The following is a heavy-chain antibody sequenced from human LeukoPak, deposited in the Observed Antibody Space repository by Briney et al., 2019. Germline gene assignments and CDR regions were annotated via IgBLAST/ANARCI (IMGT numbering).Heavy chain of an antibody. V-gene: IGHV4-59*01. D-gene: IGHD6-13*01. CDR3: ARSDSSSWSLFRFDP. J-gene: IGHJ5*02. CDR1: GGSISSYY. CDR2: IYYSGST. Sequence: SETLSLTCTVSGGSISSYYWSWIRQPPGKGLEWIGYIYYSGSTNYNPSLKSRVTISVDTSKNQFSPKLSSVTAADTAVYYCARSDSSSWSLFRFDPWGQGTLVTVSS.